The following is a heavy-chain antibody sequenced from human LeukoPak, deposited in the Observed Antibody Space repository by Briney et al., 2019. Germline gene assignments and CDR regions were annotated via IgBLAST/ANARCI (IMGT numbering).Heavy chain of an antibody. D-gene: IGHD6-6*01. Sequence: PSETLSLTCTVSGGSISSSSYYWGWIRQPPGKGLEWIGSIYYSGSTYYNPSLKSRVTISVDTSKNQFSLKLSSVTAADTAVYYCAMRGYSSSSRAPDGFGDYWGQGTLVTVSS. CDR3: AMRGYSSSSRAPDGFGDY. J-gene: IGHJ4*02. CDR1: GGSISSSSYY. V-gene: IGHV4-39*01. CDR2: IYYSGST.